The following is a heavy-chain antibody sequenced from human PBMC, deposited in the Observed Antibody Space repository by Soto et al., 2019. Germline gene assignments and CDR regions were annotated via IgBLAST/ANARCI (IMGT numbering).Heavy chain of an antibody. V-gene: IGHV4-34*01. CDR2: INHSGRI. Sequence: QVQLQQWGTGLLKPSETLSLTCAVYGASFTGYYCNWIRQPPGKGLECIGEINHSGRINYNPSLKSRVTISVDTSKNQFSLKLSSVTAADTAVYYCARGYGRNVDYWGQGTLVTVSS. J-gene: IGHJ4*02. D-gene: IGHD1-1*01. CDR3: ARGYGRNVDY. CDR1: GASFTGYY.